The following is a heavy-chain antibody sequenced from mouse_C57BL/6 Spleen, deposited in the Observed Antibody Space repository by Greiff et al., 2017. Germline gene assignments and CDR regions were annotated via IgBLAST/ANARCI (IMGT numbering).Heavy chain of an antibody. V-gene: IGHV1-53*01. CDR2: INPSNGGT. CDR3: ARDLLGGGYWYFDV. J-gene: IGHJ1*03. Sequence: VKLQQPGTELVKPGASVKLSCKASGYTFTSYWMHWVKQRPGQGLEWIGNINPSNGGTNYNEKFKSKATLTVDKSSSTAYMQLSSLTSEDSAVYYCARDLLGGGYWYFDVWGTGTTVTVSS. CDR1: GYTFTSYW. D-gene: IGHD1-1*01.